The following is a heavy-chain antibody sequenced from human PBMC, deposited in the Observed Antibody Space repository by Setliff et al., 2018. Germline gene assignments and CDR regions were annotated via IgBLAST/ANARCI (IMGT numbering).Heavy chain of an antibody. J-gene: IGHJ6*03. CDR1: GYTFTSYD. CDR2: MNPDSGNT. Sequence: ASVKVSCKASGYTFTSYDINWVRQATGQGLEWMGWMNPDSGNTGYAQKFQGRVTITRNTSISTAYMELSSLRSEDTAVYYCARVKVIVGATPRTYYMDVWGKGTTVTVSS. CDR3: ARVKVIVGATPRTYYMDV. V-gene: IGHV1-8*03. D-gene: IGHD1-26*01.